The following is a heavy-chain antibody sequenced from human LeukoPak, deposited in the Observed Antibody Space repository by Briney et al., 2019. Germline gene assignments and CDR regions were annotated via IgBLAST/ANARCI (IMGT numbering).Heavy chain of an antibody. D-gene: IGHD3-22*01. Sequence: PSETLSLTCTVSGGSISSSSYYWGWIRQPPGKGLEWIGSIYYSGSTYYNPSLKSRVTISVDTSKNQFSLKLSSVTAADTAVYYCARVEYYYDSSGYRKQYYFDYWGQGTLVTVSS. V-gene: IGHV4-39*07. CDR2: IYYSGST. CDR1: GGSISSSSYY. J-gene: IGHJ4*02. CDR3: ARVEYYYDSSGYRKQYYFDY.